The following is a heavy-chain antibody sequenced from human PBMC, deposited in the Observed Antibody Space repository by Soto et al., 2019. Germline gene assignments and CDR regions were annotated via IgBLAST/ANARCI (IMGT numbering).Heavy chain of an antibody. D-gene: IGHD3-10*01. Sequence: EVQLLESGGGLVQPGGSLRLSCAASGFTFSSYAMSWVRQAPGKGLEWVSAISGSGGSTYYADSVKGRFTISRDNSKNTLYLQMNSLRAEDTAVYYCAKERITYYYGSGYSKTTRYFDYWGQGTLVTVSS. CDR1: GFTFSSYA. V-gene: IGHV3-23*01. J-gene: IGHJ4*02. CDR2: ISGSGGST. CDR3: AKERITYYYGSGYSKTTRYFDY.